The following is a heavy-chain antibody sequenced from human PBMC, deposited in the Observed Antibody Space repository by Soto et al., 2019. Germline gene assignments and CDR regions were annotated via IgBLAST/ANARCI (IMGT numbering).Heavy chain of an antibody. CDR2: IWYDGSNK. V-gene: IGHV3-33*01. J-gene: IGHJ3*02. Sequence: PGGSLRLSCAASGFTFSSYGMHWVRQAPGKGLEWVAVIWYDGSNKYYADSVKGRFTISRDNSKNTLYLQMNSLRAEDTAVYYCASDLYSVAGTGDAFDIWGQGTMVTVSS. CDR3: ASDLYSVAGTGDAFDI. D-gene: IGHD6-19*01. CDR1: GFTFSSYG.